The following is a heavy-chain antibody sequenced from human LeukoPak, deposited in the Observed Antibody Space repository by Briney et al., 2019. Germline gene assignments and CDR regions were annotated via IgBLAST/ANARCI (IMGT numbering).Heavy chain of an antibody. CDR1: GFTFSSYE. V-gene: IGHV3-48*03. D-gene: IGHD6-13*01. Sequence: PGGSLRLSCAASGFTFSSYEMNWVRQAPAKGLEWVSYISSSGNSIYYADSVEGRFTISRDNAKKPLYLQMNSLRAEDSAVYYCARESTSTSCSDYWGQGTLVTVSS. J-gene: IGHJ4*02. CDR3: ARESTSTSCSDY. CDR2: ISSSGNSI.